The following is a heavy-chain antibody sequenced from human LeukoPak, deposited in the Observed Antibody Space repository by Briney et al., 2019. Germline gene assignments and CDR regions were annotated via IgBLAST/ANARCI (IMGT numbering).Heavy chain of an antibody. CDR1: GFTFSDHF. CDR3: AELGITMIGGV. J-gene: IGHJ6*04. D-gene: IGHD3-10*02. V-gene: IGHV3-11*04. CDR2: ISSSGSTI. Sequence: GGSLRLSCAASGFTFSDHFMDWVRQAPGKGLEWVSYISSSGSTIYYADSVKGRFTISRDNAKNSLYLQMNSLRAEDTAVYYCAELGITMIGGVWGKGTTVTISS.